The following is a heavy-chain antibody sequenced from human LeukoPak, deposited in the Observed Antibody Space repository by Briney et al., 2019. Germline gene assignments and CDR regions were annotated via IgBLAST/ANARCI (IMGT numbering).Heavy chain of an antibody. CDR2: ITGTGGGGNKT. V-gene: IGHV3-23*01. Sequence: GGSLRLSCAASGFTFRTYAMSWVRQAPGKGLGWVSVITGTGGGGNKTYYADSVRGRFSISRDDSKNVLFLQMNDLRVDDTAVYFCATTVTLDFWGQGTRVLVSS. CDR1: GFTFRTYA. J-gene: IGHJ4*02. D-gene: IGHD1-1*01. CDR3: ATTVTLDF.